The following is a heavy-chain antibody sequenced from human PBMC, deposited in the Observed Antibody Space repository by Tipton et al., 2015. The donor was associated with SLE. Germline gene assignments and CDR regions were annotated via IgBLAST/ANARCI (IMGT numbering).Heavy chain of an antibody. CDR1: GGSMRNKGYS. CDR2: IYDDGST. J-gene: IGHJ4*02. D-gene: IGHD3-22*01. Sequence: TLSLTCAVSGGSMRNKGYSWGWIRQPPGRGLEWIGYIYDDGSTYYNPSLKSRVTVSVDRSKNQFYLNLISVTGADTAVYFCARSSGHSLYYFTYWGQGALVTVSS. CDR3: ARSSGHSLYYFTY. V-gene: IGHV4-30-2*01.